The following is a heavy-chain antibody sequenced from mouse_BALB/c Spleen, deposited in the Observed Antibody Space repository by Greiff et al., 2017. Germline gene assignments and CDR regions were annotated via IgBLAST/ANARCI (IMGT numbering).Heavy chain of an antibody. J-gene: IGHJ2*01. CDR2: IRLKSNNYAT. V-gene: IGHV6-6*02. D-gene: IGHD1-1*01. CDR3: TRHDFYYGSSYRYFDY. Sequence: EVHLVESGGGLVQPGGSMKLSCVASGFTFSNYWMNWVRQSPEKGLEWVAEIRLKSNNYATHYAESVKGRFTISRDDSKSSVYLQMNNLRAEDTGIYYCTRHDFYYGSSYRYFDYWGQGTTLTVSS. CDR1: GFTFSNYW.